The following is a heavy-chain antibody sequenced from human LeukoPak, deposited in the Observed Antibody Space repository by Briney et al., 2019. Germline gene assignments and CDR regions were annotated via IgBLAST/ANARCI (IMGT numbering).Heavy chain of an antibody. CDR3: ARAEINDYNRY. J-gene: IGHJ4*02. CDR2: INYSGTT. D-gene: IGHD5-24*01. CDR1: GYSIRCGYD. Sequence: PSETLSLTCSVSGYSIRCGYDWVWIRQPPGKGLEWIGSINYSGTTYDNPSLKSPVTMSIDSSKNQFSLNVRSVTAADTAHYYCARAEINDYNRYWGQGILVMVSS. V-gene: IGHV4-38-2*01.